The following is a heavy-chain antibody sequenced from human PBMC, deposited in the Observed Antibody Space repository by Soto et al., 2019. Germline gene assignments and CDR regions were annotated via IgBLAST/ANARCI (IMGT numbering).Heavy chain of an antibody. D-gene: IGHD5-12*01. J-gene: IGHJ3*02. CDR2: ISYDGSNK. V-gene: IGHV3-30*18. CDR1: GFTFSSYG. Sequence: QVQLVESGGGVVQPGRSLRPSCAAPGFTFSSYGWHGVRQAPGKGLEWVAVISYDGSNKYYADSVKGRFTISRDNSKNTLYLQMNSLRAEDTAVYYCAKDYSGYGNDAFDIWGQGTMVTVSS. CDR3: AKDYSGYGNDAFDI.